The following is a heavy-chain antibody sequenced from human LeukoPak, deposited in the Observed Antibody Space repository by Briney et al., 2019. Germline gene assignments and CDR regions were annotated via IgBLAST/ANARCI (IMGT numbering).Heavy chain of an antibody. CDR2: IYYSGST. CDR1: GGSISSYY. J-gene: IGHJ5*02. D-gene: IGHD2-2*03. Sequence: SETLSLTCTVSGGSISSYYWTWIRQPPGKGLEWIGYIYYSGSTKYNPSLKSRVTMSVDTSKNRFSLKLSSVTAADTAVYHCARHRGYCSSTSCSYNWFDPWGQGTLVTVSS. V-gene: IGHV4-59*08. CDR3: ARHRGYCSSTSCSYNWFDP.